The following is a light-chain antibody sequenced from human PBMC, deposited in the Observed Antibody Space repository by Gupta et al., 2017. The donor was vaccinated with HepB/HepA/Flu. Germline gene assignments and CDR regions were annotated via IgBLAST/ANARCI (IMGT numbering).Light chain of an antibody. CDR3: QQDNHWPLT. V-gene: IGKV3-15*01. Sequence: EIVMTQSPATLSVSPGERAILSCWASQSVDSKLAWYQQKPGQAPRLLIHGASTRATGIPDRFSGSGSGTEFTLTISSLQSEDLAVYYCQQDNHWPLTFGRGAXVEVK. CDR1: QSVDSK. J-gene: IGKJ4*01. CDR2: GAS.